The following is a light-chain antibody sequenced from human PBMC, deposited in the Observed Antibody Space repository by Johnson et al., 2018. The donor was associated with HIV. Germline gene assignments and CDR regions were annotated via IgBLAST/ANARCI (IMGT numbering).Light chain of an antibody. CDR1: ISNIGNNY. J-gene: IGLJ1*01. CDR2: ENN. V-gene: IGLV1-51*02. CDR3: AAWDSSLSAHYV. Sequence: QSVLMQPPSVSAAPGQKVTISCSGSISNIGNNYVSWYQQLPGTAPKLLIYENNKRPSGIPDRFSGSKSGTSATLAITGLHIGDEADYYCAAWDSSLSAHYVFGAGTKITVL.